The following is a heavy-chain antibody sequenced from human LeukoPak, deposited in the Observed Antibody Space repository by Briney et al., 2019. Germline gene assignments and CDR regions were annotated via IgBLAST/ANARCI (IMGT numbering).Heavy chain of an antibody. CDR3: TRDVWYEGIFEDY. CDR1: GFTFGSYE. Sequence: PAGGSLRLSCEASGFTFGSYEMNWVRQAPGKGLEWVSYISGSGTSIYYADSVKGRFTISRDNTQNSLYLQMNSLRVEDTAVYYCTRDVWYEGIFEDYWGQGTLVTVSS. D-gene: IGHD2-15*01. V-gene: IGHV3-48*03. CDR2: ISGSGTSI. J-gene: IGHJ4*02.